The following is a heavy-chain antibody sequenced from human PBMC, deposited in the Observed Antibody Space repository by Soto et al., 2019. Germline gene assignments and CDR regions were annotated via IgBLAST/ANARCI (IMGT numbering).Heavy chain of an antibody. D-gene: IGHD3-3*01. J-gene: IGHJ6*02. CDR2: ISSSSYV. CDR1: GFTFSSYS. V-gene: IGHV3-21*01. Sequence: ASGFTFSSYSMNWVRQAPGKGLEWVSSISSSSYVYYADSVKGRFTISRDNAKNSLYLQMNSLRAEDTAVCYCARDAGTIFGVVTSYYYGMDVWGQGNTVTVSS. CDR3: ARDAGTIFGVVTSYYYGMDV.